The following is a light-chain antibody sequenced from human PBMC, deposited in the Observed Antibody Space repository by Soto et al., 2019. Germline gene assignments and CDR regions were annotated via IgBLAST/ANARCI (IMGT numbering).Light chain of an antibody. CDR2: DVH. CDR1: SSDVGGSNY. Sequence: QSVLTQPASVSGSPGQSITISCTGTSSDVGGSNYVSWYQQHPGKAPKLMIYDVHNRPSGISNRFSGSKSGNTASLTISGLQAEDEADYYCSSYRSGSPLVFGGGTKVTVL. J-gene: IGLJ2*01. V-gene: IGLV2-14*01. CDR3: SSYRSGSPLV.